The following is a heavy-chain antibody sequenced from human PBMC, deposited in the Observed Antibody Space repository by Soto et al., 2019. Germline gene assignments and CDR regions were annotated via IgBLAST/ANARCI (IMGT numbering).Heavy chain of an antibody. Sequence: QVQLQESGPGLVKPSGTLSLTCAVSGGSISSSNWWSWVRQPPGKGLEWIGEIYHSGSTNYNPSLKSQVTISLATSKHQFSLKLSSVTAADTAVYYCAREDRAGATGGDYWGQGTLVTVSS. J-gene: IGHJ4*02. CDR2: IYHSGST. V-gene: IGHV4-4*02. CDR3: AREDRAGATGGDY. D-gene: IGHD1-26*01. CDR1: GGSISSSNW.